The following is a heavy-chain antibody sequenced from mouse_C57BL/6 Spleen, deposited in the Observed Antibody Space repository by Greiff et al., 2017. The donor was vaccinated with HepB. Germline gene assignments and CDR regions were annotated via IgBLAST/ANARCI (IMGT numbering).Heavy chain of an antibody. V-gene: IGHV14-4*01. CDR3: TTLGTRFAY. Sequence: VHVKQSGAELVRPGASVKLSCTASGFNIKDDYMHWVKQRPEQGLEWIGWIDPENGDTEYASKFQGKATITADTSSNTAYLQLSSLTSEDTAVYYCTTLGTRFAYWGQGTLVTVSA. J-gene: IGHJ3*01. CDR1: GFNIKDDY. D-gene: IGHD2-3*01. CDR2: IDPENGDT.